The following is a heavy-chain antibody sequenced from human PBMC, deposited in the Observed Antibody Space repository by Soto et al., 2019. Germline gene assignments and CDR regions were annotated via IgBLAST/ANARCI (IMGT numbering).Heavy chain of an antibody. Sequence: PSETLSLTCTVSGDPINSYYWSWIRQPAGKGLEWIGRIYTSGSTNYNPSLKSRVTMSVDTSKNQFSLKLNSVTAADPAVYYCARELMTYYDFWSGSNPAGMDVWGQGTTVTVSS. J-gene: IGHJ6*02. D-gene: IGHD3-3*01. V-gene: IGHV4-4*07. CDR2: IYTSGST. CDR1: GDPINSYY. CDR3: ARELMTYYDFWSGSNPAGMDV.